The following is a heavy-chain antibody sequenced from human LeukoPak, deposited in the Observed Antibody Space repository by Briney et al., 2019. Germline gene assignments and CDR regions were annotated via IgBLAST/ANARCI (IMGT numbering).Heavy chain of an antibody. CDR1: GYTFTSYD. CDR2: MNPNSGNT. CDR3: ARGYYYDSSGYWVRPNAFDI. V-gene: IGHV1-8*03. Sequence: ASVKVSCKASGYTFTSYDISWVRQATGQGLEWMGWMNPNSGNTGYAQKFQGRVTITRNTSIRTAFMELSSLRSEDTAVYYCARGYYYDSSGYWVRPNAFDIWGQGTMVTVSS. J-gene: IGHJ3*02. D-gene: IGHD3-22*01.